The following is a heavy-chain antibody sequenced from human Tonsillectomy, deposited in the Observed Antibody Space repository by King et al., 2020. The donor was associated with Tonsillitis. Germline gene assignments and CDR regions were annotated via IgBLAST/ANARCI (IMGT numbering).Heavy chain of an antibody. Sequence: VQLQESGPGMVKPSETLSLTCTGSGGSISSYYWIWIRQPAGKGLEWIGRIYTSGRTNYTPSLKSRVTMSVDTSKNQFSLKLSSVTAADTAVYYCARDDKNQLLYYYYGMDVWGQGTTVTVSS. D-gene: IGHD2-2*01. CDR3: ARDDKNQLLYYYYGMDV. CDR2: IYTSGRT. J-gene: IGHJ6*02. V-gene: IGHV4-4*07. CDR1: GGSISSYY.